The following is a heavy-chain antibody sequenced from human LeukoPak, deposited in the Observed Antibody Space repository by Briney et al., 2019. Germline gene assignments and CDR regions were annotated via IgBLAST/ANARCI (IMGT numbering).Heavy chain of an antibody. D-gene: IGHD6-19*01. Sequence: GGSLRLSCAASGFTFSSYDMHWVRQATGKGLEWVSAIGTAGDTYYPGSVKGRFTISRENAKNSLYLQMNSLRAGDTAVYYCAREVENSSGWYSHFDYWGQGTLVTVSS. V-gene: IGHV3-13*01. CDR3: AREVENSSGWYSHFDY. CDR1: GFTFSSYD. J-gene: IGHJ4*02. CDR2: IGTAGDT.